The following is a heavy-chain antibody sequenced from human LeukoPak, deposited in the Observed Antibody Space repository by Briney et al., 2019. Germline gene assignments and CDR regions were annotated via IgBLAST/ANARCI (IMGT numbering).Heavy chain of an antibody. CDR3: ARLGGTYDAFDI. D-gene: IGHD1-26*01. V-gene: IGHV4-39*01. CDR1: GGSISSSSSC. CDR2: IYYSGST. J-gene: IGHJ3*02. Sequence: SETLSLTCTVSGGSISSSSSCWGWIRQPPGKGLEWIGNIYYSGSTYYNPSLKSRVTISVDTSRNQFSLKLSSVTAADTAVYYCARLGGTYDAFDIWGQGTMVTVSS.